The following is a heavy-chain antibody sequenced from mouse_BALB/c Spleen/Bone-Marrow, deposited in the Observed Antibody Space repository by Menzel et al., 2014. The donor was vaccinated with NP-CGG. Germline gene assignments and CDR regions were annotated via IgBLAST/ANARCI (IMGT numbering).Heavy chain of an antibody. D-gene: IGHD1-1*01. V-gene: IGHV1-54*01. CDR2: INPGSGGI. J-gene: IGHJ4*01. CDR3: ARELVRGMDY. Sequence: VMLVESGAELVRPETSVKVSCKASGYAFTNYWIEWIKQRPGQGLEWIGVINPGSGGINYNEKFKGKATLTADKSSSTAYMQLSSLTSDDSAVYFCARELVRGMDYWGQGTSVTVSS. CDR1: GYAFTNYW.